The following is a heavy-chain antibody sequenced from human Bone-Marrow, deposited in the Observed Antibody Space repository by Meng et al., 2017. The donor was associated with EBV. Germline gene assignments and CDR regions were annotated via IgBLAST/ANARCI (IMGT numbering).Heavy chain of an antibody. CDR3: ARDGDMPVAAD. J-gene: IGHJ4*02. V-gene: IGHV1-2*06. CDR2: IKSESGGT. CDR1: GHNFSDYY. Sequence: QVQLVQSGAEVKKPGASVELLCQTSGHNFSDYYIHWVRQAPGQGLEWMGRIKSESGGTHYAQTFQGRITMTRDTSISTAYMELTSLRSDDTAMYYCARDGDMPVAADWGQGTLVTVSS. D-gene: IGHD6-19*01.